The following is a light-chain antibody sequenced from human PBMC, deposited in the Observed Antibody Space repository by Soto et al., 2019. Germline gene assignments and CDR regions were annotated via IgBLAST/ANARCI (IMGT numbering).Light chain of an antibody. CDR1: SGHSGYA. CDR3: QTWDTGIVV. CDR2: LNSDGSH. J-gene: IGLJ2*01. V-gene: IGLV4-69*01. Sequence: QLVLTQSPSASASLGASVKLTYTLSSGHSGYAIAWHQQQPEKGPRYLMKLNSDGSHDKGDGIPDRFSGSSSGAERYLTISSLQSDDEADYYCQTWDTGIVVFGGGTKLTVL.